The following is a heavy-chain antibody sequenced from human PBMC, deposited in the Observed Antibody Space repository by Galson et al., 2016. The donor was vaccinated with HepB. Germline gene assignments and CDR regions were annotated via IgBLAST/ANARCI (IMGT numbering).Heavy chain of an antibody. V-gene: IGHV3-30*18. Sequence: SLRLSCAASGFTFSSYGMHWVRQAPGKGLEWVAVISYDGSNKYYADSVKGRFTISRDNSKNTLYLQMNSLRAEDTAVYYCAKDPWGTIFGVVMSYYYYYMDVWGKGAPVTVSS. CDR1: GFTFSSYG. D-gene: IGHD3-3*01. CDR2: ISYDGSNK. CDR3: AKDPWGTIFGVVMSYYYYYMDV. J-gene: IGHJ6*03.